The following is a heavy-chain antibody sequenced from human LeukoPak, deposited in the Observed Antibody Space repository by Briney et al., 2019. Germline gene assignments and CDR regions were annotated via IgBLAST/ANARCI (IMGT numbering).Heavy chain of an antibody. CDR1: EFTFSSYS. CDR2: ISSSSSYI. D-gene: IGHD4-23*01. CDR3: ARATVARDTASDY. Sequence: KPGGSLSLSCAASEFTFSSYSMNWVRQAPGKGLEGVSSISSSSSYIYYADSVKGRFTISRDNAKNSLYLQMNSLRAEDTAVYYCARATVARDTASDYWGQGTLVTVSS. V-gene: IGHV3-21*01. J-gene: IGHJ4*02.